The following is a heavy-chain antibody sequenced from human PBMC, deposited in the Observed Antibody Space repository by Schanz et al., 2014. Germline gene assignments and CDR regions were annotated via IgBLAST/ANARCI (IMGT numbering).Heavy chain of an antibody. CDR3: AKNQYDDVDLSSFYFDS. J-gene: IGHJ4*02. Sequence: EVQVVESGGGLVQPGGSLRLSCTASGFNSDDYAMHWVRQAPGKGLEWVSFVHPGGSTYYPDSVKGRFTISRDSSKNTWYLQMSSLRPEDTAIYYCAKNQYDDVDLSSFYFDSWGQGTLVTVSS. D-gene: IGHD3-10*02. CDR1: GFNSDDYA. V-gene: IGHV3-9*02. CDR2: VHPGGST.